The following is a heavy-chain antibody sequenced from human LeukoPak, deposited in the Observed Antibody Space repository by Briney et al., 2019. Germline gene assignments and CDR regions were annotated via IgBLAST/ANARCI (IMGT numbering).Heavy chain of an antibody. CDR1: GYTFTSYD. J-gene: IGHJ6*02. Sequence: ASVKVSCKASGYTFTSYDINWVREATGQGLEWMGWMNPNSGNTGYAQKFQGRVTMTRNTSISAAYMELSSLRSEDTAVYYCAREQSPFCFWSGFDYYYGMDVWGQGTTVTVSS. CDR3: AREQSPFCFWSGFDYYYGMDV. CDR2: MNPNSGNT. D-gene: IGHD3-3*01. V-gene: IGHV1-8*01.